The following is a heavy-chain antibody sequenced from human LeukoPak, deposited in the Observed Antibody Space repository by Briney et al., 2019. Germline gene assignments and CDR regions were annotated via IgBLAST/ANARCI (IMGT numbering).Heavy chain of an antibody. J-gene: IGHJ4*02. CDR1: GFTFSGYA. D-gene: IGHD2-2*01. CDR2: ISGSGGST. CDR3: AKGGRCSTSCYYYFDY. V-gene: IGHV3-23*01. Sequence: GGSPRLSCAASGFTFSGYAMSWVRQAPGKGLELVSAISGSGGSTYYADSVKGRFTISRDNSKNTLYLQMNSLRAEDTAVYYRAKGGRCSTSCYYYFDYWGQGTLVTVSS.